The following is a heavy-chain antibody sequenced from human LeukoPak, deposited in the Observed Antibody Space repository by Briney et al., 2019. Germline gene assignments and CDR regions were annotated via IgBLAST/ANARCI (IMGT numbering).Heavy chain of an antibody. CDR2: IRYDGSNK. J-gene: IGHJ3*02. Sequence: GGSLRLSCAASGFTFSNYAMSWVRQAPGKGLEWVAFIRYDGSNKYYADSVKGRFTISRDNSKNTLYLQMNSLRAEDTAVYYCAKDHRITMIGTGAFDIWGQGTMVTVSS. D-gene: IGHD3-22*01. CDR1: GFTFSNYA. CDR3: AKDHRITMIGTGAFDI. V-gene: IGHV3-30*02.